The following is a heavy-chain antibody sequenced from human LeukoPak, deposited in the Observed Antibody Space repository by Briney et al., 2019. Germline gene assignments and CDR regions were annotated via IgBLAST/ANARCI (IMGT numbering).Heavy chain of an antibody. CDR2: MDYSGST. V-gene: IGHV4-39*01. Sequence: SETLSLTCTVSGGSISSSSHYWGWIRQPPGKGLEWIGSMDYSGSTYYTPSLERRVTISLDRSKNQFSLNLRSVTAADTAVYYCARHVRWLVYYAMDVWGQGTTVTVSS. D-gene: IGHD3-10*02. J-gene: IGHJ6*02. CDR1: GGSISSSSHY. CDR3: ARHVRWLVYYAMDV.